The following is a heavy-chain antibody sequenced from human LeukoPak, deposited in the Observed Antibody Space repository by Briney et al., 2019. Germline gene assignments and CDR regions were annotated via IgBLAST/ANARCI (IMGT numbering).Heavy chain of an antibody. CDR3: ARDYYSSSWDNGY. J-gene: IGHJ4*02. CDR1: GFTFSTYS. V-gene: IGHV3-48*01. D-gene: IGHD6-13*01. CDR2: ISPSSSTI. Sequence: GGSLRLSCAASGFTFSTYSMNWVRQAPGKGLEWVSYISPSSSTIYYADYVMGRFTISRDNDKNSLYLQMNSLRAEDTAVYYCARDYYSSSWDNGYWGQGTLVTVSS.